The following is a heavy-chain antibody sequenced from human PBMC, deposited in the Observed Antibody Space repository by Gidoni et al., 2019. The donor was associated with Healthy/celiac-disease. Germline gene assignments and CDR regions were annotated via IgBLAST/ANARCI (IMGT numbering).Heavy chain of an antibody. CDR3: AARAAGGRYYFDY. V-gene: IGHV1-58*01. Sequence: AVQWVRQARGQRLEWIGWIVVGSGNTNYAQKFQARVTITRDMSTSTAYMELSSMRSEDKAVYYRAARAAGGRYYFDYWGQGTLVTVSS. D-gene: IGHD3-16*01. CDR2: IVVGSGNT. J-gene: IGHJ4*02. CDR1: A.